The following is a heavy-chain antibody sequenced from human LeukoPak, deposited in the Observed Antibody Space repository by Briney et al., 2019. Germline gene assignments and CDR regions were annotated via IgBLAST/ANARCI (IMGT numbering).Heavy chain of an antibody. CDR2: IYYSGST. J-gene: IGHJ1*01. Sequence: PSETLSLTCTVSGGSISSYYCSWIRQPPGKGLEWIGYIYYSGSTNYNPSLKSRVTISVDTSKNQFSLKLSSVTAADTAVYYCARESAEYFQHWGQGTLVTVSS. V-gene: IGHV4-59*01. CDR1: GGSISSYY. CDR3: ARESAEYFQH.